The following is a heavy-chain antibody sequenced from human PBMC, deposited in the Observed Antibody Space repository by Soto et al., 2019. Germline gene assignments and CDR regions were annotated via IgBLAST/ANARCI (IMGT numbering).Heavy chain of an antibody. CDR2: IDPSDSYT. Sequence: SGESLKISCKGSGYSFTSYWISWVRQMPGKGLEWMGRIDPSDSYTNYSPSFQGHVTISADKSISTAYLQWSSLKASDTAMYYCARRTHSSSWYGRNYYYYYGMDVWGQGTTVTVSS. V-gene: IGHV5-10-1*01. J-gene: IGHJ6*02. CDR1: GYSFTSYW. CDR3: ARRTHSSSWYGRNYYYYYGMDV. D-gene: IGHD6-13*01.